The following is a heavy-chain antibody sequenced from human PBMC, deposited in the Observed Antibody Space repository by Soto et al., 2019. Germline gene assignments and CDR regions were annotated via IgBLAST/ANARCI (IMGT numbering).Heavy chain of an antibody. Sequence: VQRVETGGGLVKPGGFRRLSCAVSGFSFSSYSMKWVRQAPGKGREWVSSSSRTGGYIDYAASVKGRFIISRDNAKESLYLQMNSLRAEDTAVYYCARGGPQDGMDVWGQGTTVSVS. D-gene: IGHD5-12*01. V-gene: IGHV3-21*01. J-gene: IGHJ6*02. CDR2: SSRTGGYI. CDR1: GFSFSSYS. CDR3: ARGGPQDGMDV.